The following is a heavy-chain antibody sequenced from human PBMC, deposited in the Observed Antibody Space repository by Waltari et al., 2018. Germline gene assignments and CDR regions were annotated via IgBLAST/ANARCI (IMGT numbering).Heavy chain of an antibody. D-gene: IGHD5-12*01. V-gene: IGHV3-21*01. J-gene: IGHJ4*02. CDR3: ARDGDGYNRDLDY. Sequence: EVQLVESGGGLVKPGGSLRLSCAASGFTFSSYSLHWIRQAPGKGLEWVSSISSSSSYIYYADSVKGRFTISRDNAKNSLYLQMNSLRAEDTAVYYCARDGDGYNRDLDYWGQGTLVTVSS. CDR2: ISSSSSYI. CDR1: GFTFSSYS.